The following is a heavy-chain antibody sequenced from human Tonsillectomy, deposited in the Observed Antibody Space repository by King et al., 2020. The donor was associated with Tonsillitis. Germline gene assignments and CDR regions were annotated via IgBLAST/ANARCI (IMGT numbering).Heavy chain of an antibody. CDR2: INRDGSRE. V-gene: IGHV3-7*01. D-gene: IGHD2-21*01. J-gene: IGHJ4*02. Sequence: VQLVESGGGLVQPGGSLRLSCAASGFSFSTSYMTWVRQAPGKGLEWVANINRDGSREHYLDSVRGRCTISRDNAKNSSCLQMNSLRAEDTVVYYWAMGGGYLTDYWGQGTLVTVSS. CDR1: GFSFSTSY. CDR3: AMGGGYLTDY.